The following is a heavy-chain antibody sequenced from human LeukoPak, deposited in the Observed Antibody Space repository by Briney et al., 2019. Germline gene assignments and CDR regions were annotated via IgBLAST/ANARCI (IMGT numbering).Heavy chain of an antibody. CDR3: ARVMVRGVIIHWFDP. Sequence: SETLSLTCTVSGGSISSYYWSWIRQPAGKGLEWIGRIYTSGNTNYNPTLKSRVSMSVDTSKNQFSLRLSSVTAADTAVYYCARVMVRGVIIHWFDPWGQGTLVTVSS. D-gene: IGHD3-10*01. V-gene: IGHV4-4*07. CDR1: GGSISSYY. J-gene: IGHJ5*02. CDR2: IYTSGNT.